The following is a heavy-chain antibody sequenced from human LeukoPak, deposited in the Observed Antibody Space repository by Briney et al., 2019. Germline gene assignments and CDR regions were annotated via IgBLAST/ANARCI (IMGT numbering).Heavy chain of an antibody. J-gene: IGHJ6*03. CDR2: IYYSGST. CDR3: ARDLGYDFSYYYYMDV. V-gene: IGHV4-39*07. Sequence: PSETLSLTCTVSGGSISSSSYYWGWIRQPPGKGLEWIGSIYYSGSTYYNPSLKSRVTISVDTSKNQFSLKLSSVTAADTAVYYCARDLGYDFSYYYYMDVWGKGTTVTVSS. CDR1: GGSISSSSYY. D-gene: IGHD5-12*01.